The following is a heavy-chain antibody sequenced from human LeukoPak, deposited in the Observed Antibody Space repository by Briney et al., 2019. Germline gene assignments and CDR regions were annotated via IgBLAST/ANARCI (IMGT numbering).Heavy chain of an antibody. V-gene: IGHV4-61*02. J-gene: IGHJ4*02. CDR1: GGSISSGSYY. Sequence: PSQTLSLTCTVSGGSISSGSYYWSWIRQPAGKGLEWIGRIYTSGSTNYNPSLKSRVTISVDTSKNQFSLKLSSVAAADTAVYYCAGVVRGVRGVRAFDYWGQGTLVTVSS. D-gene: IGHD3-10*01. CDR3: AGVVRGVRGVRAFDY. CDR2: IYTSGST.